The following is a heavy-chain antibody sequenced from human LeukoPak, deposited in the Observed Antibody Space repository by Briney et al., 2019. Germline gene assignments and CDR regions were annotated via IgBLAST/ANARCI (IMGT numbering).Heavy chain of an antibody. Sequence: PSETLSLTCTVSGGSISSSSYYWGWIRQPPGKGLEWIGSIYYSGSTYYNPSLKSRVTISVDTSKNQFSLKLSSVTAADTAVYYCARIGGSGYYYEFDYWGQGTLVTVSS. CDR2: IYYSGST. CDR1: GGSISSSSYY. D-gene: IGHD3-22*01. V-gene: IGHV4-39*01. J-gene: IGHJ4*02. CDR3: ARIGGSGYYYEFDY.